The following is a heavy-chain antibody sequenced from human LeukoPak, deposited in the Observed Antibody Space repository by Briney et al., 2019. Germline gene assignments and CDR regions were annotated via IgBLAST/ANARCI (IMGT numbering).Heavy chain of an antibody. CDR2: IYYSGST. CDR1: GGSISSYY. V-gene: IGHV4-59*01. CDR3: ARDGGDGYNVDFDY. J-gene: IGHJ4*02. D-gene: IGHD5-24*01. Sequence: SETLSLTCTVSGGSISSYYWSWIRQPPGKGLEWIGYIYYSGSTNYNPSLKSRVTISVDTSKNQFSLKLSSVTAADTAVYYCARDGGDGYNVDFDYWGQGTLVTVSS.